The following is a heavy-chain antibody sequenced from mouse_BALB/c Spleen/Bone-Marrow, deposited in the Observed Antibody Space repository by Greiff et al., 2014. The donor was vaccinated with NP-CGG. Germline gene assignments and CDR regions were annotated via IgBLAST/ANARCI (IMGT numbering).Heavy chain of an antibody. J-gene: IGHJ2*01. D-gene: IGHD1-1*01. CDR2: ISSGSTTI. CDR1: GFTFSSFG. CDR3: ARDYYGSIYFDY. Sequence: EVKLQESGGGLVQPGGSRKLSCAASGFTFSSFGMHWVRQAPEKGLEWVAYISSGSTTIYYADTVKGRFTISRDNPKNTLFLQMTSLRSEDTAIYYCARDYYGSIYFDYWGQGTTLTVSS. V-gene: IGHV5-17*02.